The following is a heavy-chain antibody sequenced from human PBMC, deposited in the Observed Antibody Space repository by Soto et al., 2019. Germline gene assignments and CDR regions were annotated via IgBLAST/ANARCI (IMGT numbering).Heavy chain of an antibody. Sequence: GGSLRLSCAASGFTFSSYGMHWVRQAPGKGLEWVALVSYHGTNKYYGDSVNGRFTISRDNSKNTLYLQMNSLRAEDTAVYYCARGLPYDSSGYFFDYWGQGTLVTVSS. V-gene: IGHV3-30*03. CDR1: GFTFSSYG. J-gene: IGHJ4*02. D-gene: IGHD3-22*01. CDR3: ARGLPYDSSGYFFDY. CDR2: VSYHGTNK.